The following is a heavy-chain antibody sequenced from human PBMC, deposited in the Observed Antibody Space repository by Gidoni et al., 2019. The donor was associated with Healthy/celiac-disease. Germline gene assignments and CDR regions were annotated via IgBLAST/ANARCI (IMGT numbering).Heavy chain of an antibody. CDR2: ISYDGSKK. Sequence: QVQRVECGGGMVQPGRSLRISCAASGFTFSSYGMHWVRLAPGKGLECVAVISYDGSKKYYAYTVKGRFTISRDNSQNTLYLQMNSLRAEYTAVYDCAKDLTGTAGYWGQGTLVTVSS. V-gene: IGHV3-30*18. CDR1: GFTFSSYG. J-gene: IGHJ4*02. D-gene: IGHD1-7*01. CDR3: AKDLTGTAGY.